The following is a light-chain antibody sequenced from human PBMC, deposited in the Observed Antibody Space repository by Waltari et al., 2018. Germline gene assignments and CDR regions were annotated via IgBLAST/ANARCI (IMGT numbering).Light chain of an antibody. CDR2: AAS. CDR1: QDISTY. J-gene: IGKJ4*01. CDR3: QQVNSYPLT. Sequence: DIQLTQSPSFLSASVGDRVTITCRASQDISTYLAWYQQKPGKAPKFLIYAASTLQSGVPSRFSGGGSGTEVTLTISSLQPEDFAIYHCQQVNSYPLTFGGGTKVEI. V-gene: IGKV1-9*01.